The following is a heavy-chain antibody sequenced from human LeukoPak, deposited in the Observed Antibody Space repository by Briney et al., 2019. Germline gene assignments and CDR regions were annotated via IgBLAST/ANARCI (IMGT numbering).Heavy chain of an antibody. D-gene: IGHD6-13*01. CDR1: GYTLTELS. Sequence: ASVKVSCKVSGYTLTELSMHWVRQAPGKGLEWMGGFDPEDGETIYAQKFQGRVTITADESTSTAYMELSSLRAEDTAVYYCARGAGYSSSWYGTPFDYWGQGTLVTVSS. CDR2: FDPEDGET. CDR3: ARGAGYSSSWYGTPFDY. V-gene: IGHV1-24*01. J-gene: IGHJ4*02.